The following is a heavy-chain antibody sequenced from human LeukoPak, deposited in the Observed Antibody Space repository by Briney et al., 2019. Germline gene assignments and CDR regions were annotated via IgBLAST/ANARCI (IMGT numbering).Heavy chain of an antibody. J-gene: IGHJ4*02. V-gene: IGHV3-30*18. D-gene: IGHD4-17*01. CDR2: ISYDGSNK. CDR3: AKVTEGNDYGLNFDY. Sequence: PGGSLRLSCAASGFTFSSYGMHWVRQAPGKGLEWVAVISYDGSNKYYADSVKGRFTISRDNSKNTLYLQMNSLRAEDTAVYYCAKVTEGNDYGLNFDYWGQGALVTVSS. CDR1: GFTFSSYG.